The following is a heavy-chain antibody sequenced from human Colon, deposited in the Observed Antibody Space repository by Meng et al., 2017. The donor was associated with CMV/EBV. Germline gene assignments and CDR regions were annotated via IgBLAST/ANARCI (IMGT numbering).Heavy chain of an antibody. D-gene: IGHD1-26*01. V-gene: IGHV3-74*01. CDR2: ISGDGGMT. J-gene: IGHJ4*02. CDR3: ARGVGESLGWEMGY. CDR1: GFTFSTYW. Sequence: GRLVEAGGGLVQPWGSLSISCAASGFTFSTYWRHWVRQGPGKGPVWLSRISGDGGMTSYADSVKGRFTISRDNAKNTLYLQMNSLRVEDTAVYYCARGVGESLGWEMGYWGQGTLVTVSS.